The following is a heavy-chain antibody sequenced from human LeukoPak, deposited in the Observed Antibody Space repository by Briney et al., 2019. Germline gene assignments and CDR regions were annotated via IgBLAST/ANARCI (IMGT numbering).Heavy chain of an antibody. CDR1: GGSISSYY. V-gene: IGHV4-59*01. CDR2: IYYSGST. J-gene: IGHJ4*02. CDR3: ARVFYGSGSYYYFDY. Sequence: PSETLSLTCTVSGGSISSYYWSWIRQPPGKGLEWIGYIYYSGSTNYNPSLKSRVTISVDTSKNQFSLKLSSVTAADTAVYYCARVFYGSGSYYYFDYWGQGTLVTVPS. D-gene: IGHD3-10*01.